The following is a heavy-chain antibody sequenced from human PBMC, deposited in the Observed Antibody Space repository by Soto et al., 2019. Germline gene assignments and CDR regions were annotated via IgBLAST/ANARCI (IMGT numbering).Heavy chain of an antibody. CDR2: IYYTGST. J-gene: IGHJ4*02. D-gene: IGHD3-16*01. Sequence: QVQLQESGPGLVKPSQTLSLICTVSGGSISSGDYYWSWIRQPPGKGLEWIAYIYYTGSTYYNPSLKSRVTISVDTSKNQFSLKLSSVTAAATAVYYCARGLHSGDEFDYWGQGTLVTVSS. CDR3: ARGLHSGDEFDY. V-gene: IGHV4-30-4*01. CDR1: GGSISSGDYY.